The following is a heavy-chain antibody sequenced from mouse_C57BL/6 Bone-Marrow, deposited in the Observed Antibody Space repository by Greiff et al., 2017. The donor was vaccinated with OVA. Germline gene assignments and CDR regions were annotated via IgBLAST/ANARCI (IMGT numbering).Heavy chain of an antibody. J-gene: IGHJ2*01. CDR1: GYAFTNYL. CDR3: ARVYGSSYYFDY. V-gene: IGHV1-54*01. Sequence: QVQLQQSGAELVRPGTSVKVSCKASGYAFTNYLIEWVKQRPGQGLEWIGVINPGSGGTNYNEKFKGKATLTADKSSSTAYMQLSSLTSEDSAVYFCARVYGSSYYFDYWGQGTTLTVSS. CDR2: INPGSGGT. D-gene: IGHD1-1*01.